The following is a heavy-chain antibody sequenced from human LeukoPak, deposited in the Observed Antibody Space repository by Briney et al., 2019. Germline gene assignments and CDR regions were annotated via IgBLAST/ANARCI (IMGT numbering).Heavy chain of an antibody. CDR3: ARDRRSSSWTNFNY. CDR2: ISAYNGNT. V-gene: IGHV1-18*01. Sequence: ASVKVSCKASGYTFTSYGISWVRQAPGQGLEWMGWISAYNGNTNYAQKLQGRVTMTTDTSTSTAYMELRSLRSDDTAVYYCARDRRSSSWTNFNYWGQGTLVTVSS. CDR1: GYTFTSYG. J-gene: IGHJ4*02. D-gene: IGHD6-13*01.